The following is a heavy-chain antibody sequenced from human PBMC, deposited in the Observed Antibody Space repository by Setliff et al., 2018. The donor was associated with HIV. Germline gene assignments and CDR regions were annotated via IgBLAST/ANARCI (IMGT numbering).Heavy chain of an antibody. D-gene: IGHD6-6*01. CDR3: ARGGGTSSPIDYHYYLDV. V-gene: IGHV4-39*01. CDR2: IYYTGSP. Sequence: KTSETLSLTCTVSGDSISSSIYYWGWVRQPPGKGLEWIGGIYYTGSPFYNPSLKSRVTISVDTSNNQFSLKLSSVTAADTAVYYCARGGGTSSPIDYHYYLDVWGKGTTVTVSS. J-gene: IGHJ6*03. CDR1: GDSISSSIYY.